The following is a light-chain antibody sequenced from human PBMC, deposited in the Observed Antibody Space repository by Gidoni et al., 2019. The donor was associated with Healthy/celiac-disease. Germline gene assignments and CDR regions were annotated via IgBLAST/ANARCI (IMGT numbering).Light chain of an antibody. CDR1: QCVLYSSNNKNY. Sequence: DIVMTQSPDSLAVSLGERATINCKSRQCVLYSSNNKNYLAWYQQKPGQPPKLLIYWASTRESGVPDRFSGSGSGTDFTLTISSLQAEDVAVYYCQQYYSTPTFGQGTKVEIK. CDR2: WAS. J-gene: IGKJ1*01. CDR3: QQYYSTPT. V-gene: IGKV4-1*01.